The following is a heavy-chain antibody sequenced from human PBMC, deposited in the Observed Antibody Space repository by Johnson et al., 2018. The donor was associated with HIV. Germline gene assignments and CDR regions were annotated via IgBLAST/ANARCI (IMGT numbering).Heavy chain of an antibody. CDR3: AKDRNWGASGAFDI. CDR1: GFTFSNHG. CDR2: ISYDGSNK. D-gene: IGHD7-27*01. V-gene: IGHV3-30*18. Sequence: VQLVESGGGVVPPGRSQRLSCAASGFTFSNHGMHWVRQAPDKGLEWVAVISYDGSNKYYADSVKGRFTISRDNSNNTLYLQMDSLRAEDTAVYYCAKDRNWGASGAFDIWGQGTMVTVSS. J-gene: IGHJ3*02.